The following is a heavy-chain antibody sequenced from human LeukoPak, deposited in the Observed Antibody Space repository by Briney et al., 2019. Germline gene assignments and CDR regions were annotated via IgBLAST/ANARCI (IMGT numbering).Heavy chain of an antibody. Sequence: GASVKDSCKASGYTFTSYGISWVRQAPGQGLEWMGWISAYNGNTNYAQKFQGRVTITEDTSTDTAYMELSSLRSEDTAVYYCATPSYCSGGSCYVRAFDIWAQETMVTVSS. CDR1: GYTFTSYG. J-gene: IGHJ3*02. CDR3: ATPSYCSGGSCYVRAFDI. V-gene: IGHV1-18*01. D-gene: IGHD2-15*01. CDR2: ISAYNGNT.